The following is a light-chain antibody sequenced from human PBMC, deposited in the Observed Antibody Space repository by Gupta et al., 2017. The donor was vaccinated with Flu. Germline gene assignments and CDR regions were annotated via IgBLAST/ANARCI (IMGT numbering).Light chain of an antibody. CDR3: LQGSDWPIT. CDR1: PSINNY. Sequence: VLTQSPATLSLSSGERDTLSCRSSPSINNYLLWYQHKVGQAPRLLISNASNRATGIPARFSGSGFGTVFTLTIRRLEPEDFAFYYCLQGSDWPITFGQGTRLDIK. V-gene: IGKV3-11*01. CDR2: NAS. J-gene: IGKJ5*01.